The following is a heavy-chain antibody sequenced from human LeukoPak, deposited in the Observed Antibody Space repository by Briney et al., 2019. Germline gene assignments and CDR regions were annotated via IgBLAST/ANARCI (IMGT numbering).Heavy chain of an antibody. CDR2: IKQDGSEK. V-gene: IGHV3-7*01. CDR3: AREMVLWFGELSYYFDY. J-gene: IGHJ4*02. Sequence: PGASLRLSCEASGLIFSRHWMSWVRQAPGKGLEWVANIKQDGSEKYYVDSVKGRFTISRDNAKNSLYLQMNSLRAEDTAVYYCAREMVLWFGELSYYFDYWGQGTLVTVSS. D-gene: IGHD3-10*01. CDR1: GLIFSRHW.